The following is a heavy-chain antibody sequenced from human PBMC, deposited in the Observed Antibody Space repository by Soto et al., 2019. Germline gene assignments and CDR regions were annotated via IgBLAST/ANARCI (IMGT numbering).Heavy chain of an antibody. V-gene: IGHV3-7*03. Sequence: GGSLILSCAASGFTFGSYWMSWVRQAPGKGLEWLGTIKFDASEKKYVDSVKGRVTMTRDTSTSTVYMELSSLRSEDTAVYYCATASGDVNDSNDYWGQGTLVTVSS. CDR2: IKFDASEK. D-gene: IGHD3-22*01. J-gene: IGHJ4*02. CDR1: GFTFGSYW. CDR3: ATASGDVNDSNDY.